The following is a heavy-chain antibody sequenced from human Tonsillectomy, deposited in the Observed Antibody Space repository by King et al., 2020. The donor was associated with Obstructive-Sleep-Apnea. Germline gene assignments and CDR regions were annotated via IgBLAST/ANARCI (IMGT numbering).Heavy chain of an antibody. CDR3: ARDDGD. Sequence: QLQESGPGLVKPSETLSLTCTVSGYSISGGYYWGWIRQHPGKGLEWIGTIHNSGSTYYNPSLKSLVTITMDTSKNQLSLMLRSVTAADTAVYYCARDDGDWGRGTLVTVSS. CDR1: GYSISGGYY. V-gene: IGHV4-38-2*02. J-gene: IGHJ4*02. D-gene: IGHD4-17*01. CDR2: IHNSGST.